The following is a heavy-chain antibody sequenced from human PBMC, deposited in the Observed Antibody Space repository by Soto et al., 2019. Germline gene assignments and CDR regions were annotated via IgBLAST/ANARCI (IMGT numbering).Heavy chain of an antibody. J-gene: IGHJ4*02. CDR2: INHSGST. V-gene: IGHV4-34*01. CDR3: ARSLRSRGRKNEEHLSRGYYFDY. D-gene: IGHD3-16*01. CDR1: GGSFSGYY. Sequence: PSETLSLTCAVYGGSFSGYYWSWIRQPPGKGLEWSGEINHSGSTNYNPSLKSRVTISVDTSKNQFSLKLSSVTAADTAVYYCARSLRSRGRKNEEHLSRGYYFDYWGQGTLVTVSS.